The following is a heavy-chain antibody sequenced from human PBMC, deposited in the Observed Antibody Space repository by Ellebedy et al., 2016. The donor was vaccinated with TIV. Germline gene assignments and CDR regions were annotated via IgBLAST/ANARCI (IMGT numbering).Heavy chain of an antibody. CDR1: GFTFNSYA. D-gene: IGHD3-10*01. CDR3: AKFRGFLWFGDFTDY. J-gene: IGHJ4*02. V-gene: IGHV3-23*01. CDR2: ISGTGDST. Sequence: GESLKISCTASGFTFNSYAMGWVRQAPGRGLEWVSPISGTGDSTSYADSVEGRFTISRDNFKNTLYLQMNSLRVEDTAVYYCAKFRGFLWFGDFTDYWGQGTLVTVSS.